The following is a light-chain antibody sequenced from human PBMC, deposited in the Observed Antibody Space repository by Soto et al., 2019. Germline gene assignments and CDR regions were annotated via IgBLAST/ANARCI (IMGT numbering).Light chain of an antibody. CDR3: VQGTHCPFT. CDR2: KVS. Sequence: DGVMTQSPLSLSVTLGQSASISCRSSQSLVHSDGNTYLHWYQQRPGQSPRRLIYKVSNRVSGVPYRFSGSGSGTDFTLKISRMEAADVVVDSGVQGTHCPFTVGGGTKAEIK. CDR1: QSLVHSDGNTY. J-gene: IGKJ4*01. V-gene: IGKV2-30*02.